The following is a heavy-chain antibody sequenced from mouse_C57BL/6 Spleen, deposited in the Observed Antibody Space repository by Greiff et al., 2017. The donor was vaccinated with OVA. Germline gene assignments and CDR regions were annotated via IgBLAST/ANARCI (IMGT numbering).Heavy chain of an antibody. V-gene: IGHV1-82*01. CDR2: IYPGDGDT. CDR3: ANVPVSSYWYFDV. D-gene: IGHD1-3*01. CDR1: GYAFSSSW. J-gene: IGHJ1*03. Sequence: QVQLQQSGPELVKPGASVKISCKASGYAFSSSWMNWVKQRPGKGLEWIGRIYPGDGDTNYNGKFKGKATLTADKSSSTAYMQLSSLTSEDSAVYFFANVPVSSYWYFDVWGTGTTVTVSS.